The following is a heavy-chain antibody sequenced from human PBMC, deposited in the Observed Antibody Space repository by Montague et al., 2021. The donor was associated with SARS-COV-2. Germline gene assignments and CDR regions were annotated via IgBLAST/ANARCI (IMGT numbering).Heavy chain of an antibody. CDR1: GGSINDHY. Sequence: SETLSLTCTVSGGSINDHYRSWIRQYPGKGLEWIGYISSNGKTNYNPSLKSRVTLSADASRNEFSLKLDSVTAADTAVYFCARRGYYDSAGYHWHLDLWGRGMPVTVSS. V-gene: IGHV4-4*09. CDR2: ISSNGKT. D-gene: IGHD3-22*01. CDR3: ARRGYYDSAGYHWHLDL. J-gene: IGHJ2*01.